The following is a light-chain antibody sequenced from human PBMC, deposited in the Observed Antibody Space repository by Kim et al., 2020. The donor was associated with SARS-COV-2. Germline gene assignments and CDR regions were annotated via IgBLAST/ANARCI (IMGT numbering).Light chain of an antibody. CDR2: YDS. CDR1: NIGSKS. V-gene: IGLV3-21*04. Sequence: AQGKTARITCGGNNIGSKSVHWDQQKPGQAPVLVIYYDSDRPSGIPERFSGSNSGNTATLTISRVEAGDEADYYCQVWDSSSDHVVFGGGTQLTVL. CDR3: QVWDSSSDHVV. J-gene: IGLJ2*01.